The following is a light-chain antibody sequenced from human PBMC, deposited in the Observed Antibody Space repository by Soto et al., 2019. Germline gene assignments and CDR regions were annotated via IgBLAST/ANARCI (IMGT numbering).Light chain of an antibody. V-gene: IGLV4-69*01. CDR1: SGHSNYA. CDR2: VNSDGSH. CDR3: QTWGSGIVV. J-gene: IGLJ2*01. Sequence: QPVLTQSPSASASLGASVKLTCTLSSGHSNYAIAWHQQQSEKGPRYLMKVNSDGSHSKGDGIPDRFSGSSSGAERYFTISSLQSEDEAEYYCQTWGSGIVVFGGGTTLTVL.